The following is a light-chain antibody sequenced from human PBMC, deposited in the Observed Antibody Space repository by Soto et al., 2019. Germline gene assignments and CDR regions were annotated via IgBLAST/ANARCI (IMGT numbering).Light chain of an antibody. CDR3: QQYYSTIFT. Sequence: DIVMTQSPDSLAVSLGERATINCKSSQSVLYSSNNKNYLAWYQQKPGQPPKLLIYWASTRESGVPDRISGSGSETDFTLTISSLQAEDLAVYYCQQYYSTIFTFGPGTKVDIK. J-gene: IGKJ3*01. CDR1: QSVLYSSNNKNY. CDR2: WAS. V-gene: IGKV4-1*01.